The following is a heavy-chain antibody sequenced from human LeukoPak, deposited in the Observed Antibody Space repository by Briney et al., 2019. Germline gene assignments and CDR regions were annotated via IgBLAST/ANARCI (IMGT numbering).Heavy chain of an antibody. Sequence: ASVKVSCKASGYTFTSYDIHWVRQATGQGLEWMGWMNPNSGNTVYAQKFQGRVTMTRNTSISTAYMELRSLTSDDTAVYYWARVFYDYVWGSSDWGQGTLVTASS. CDR3: ARVFYDYVWGSSD. D-gene: IGHD3-16*01. J-gene: IGHJ4*02. CDR1: GYTFTSYD. CDR2: MNPNSGNT. V-gene: IGHV1-8*01.